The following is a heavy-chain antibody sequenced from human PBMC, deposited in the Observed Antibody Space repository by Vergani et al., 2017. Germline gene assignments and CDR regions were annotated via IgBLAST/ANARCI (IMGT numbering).Heavy chain of an antibody. CDR2: VFNSGST. V-gene: IGHV4-38-2*02. CDR3: ARQFWVSQGVGAFES. J-gene: IGHJ3*02. D-gene: IGHD3-16*01. CDR1: GYSISSGYY. Sequence: QVQLQESGPGLVKPSETLSLTCTVSGYSISSGYYWGWIRQPPGKGLEWIATVFNSGSTYYNPSLRRRVTMSVETSKNQFSLKLSTLTAADTAVYYCARQFWVSQGVGAFESWGHGTEVSVSS.